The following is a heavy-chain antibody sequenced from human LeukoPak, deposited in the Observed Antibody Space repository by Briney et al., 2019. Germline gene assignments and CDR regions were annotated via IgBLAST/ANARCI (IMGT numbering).Heavy chain of an antibody. Sequence: ASVKASCKASGYAFTSYYMHWVRQAPGQGLEWMGWINPNSGGTNFAQKFQGRVSMTRDTSISTAYMELSRLRSDDTAVYYCARELGSGYYRYFDYWGQGTLVTVSS. CDR1: GYAFTSYY. CDR3: ARELGSGYYRYFDY. J-gene: IGHJ4*02. CDR2: INPNSGGT. V-gene: IGHV1-2*02. D-gene: IGHD3-22*01.